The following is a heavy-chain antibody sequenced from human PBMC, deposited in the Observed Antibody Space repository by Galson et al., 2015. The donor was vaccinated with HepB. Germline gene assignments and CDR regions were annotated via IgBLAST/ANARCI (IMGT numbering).Heavy chain of an antibody. D-gene: IGHD3-3*01. J-gene: IGHJ6*02. Sequence: SVKVSCKASGGTFSSYAISWVRQAPGQGLEWMGGIIPIFGTANYAQKFQGRVTITADESTSTAYMKLSSLRSEDTAVYYCAREGVRFWSGYGGTYYYYGMDVWGQGTTVTVSS. CDR1: GGTFSSYA. CDR3: AREGVRFWSGYGGTYYYYGMDV. V-gene: IGHV1-69*13. CDR2: IIPIFGTA.